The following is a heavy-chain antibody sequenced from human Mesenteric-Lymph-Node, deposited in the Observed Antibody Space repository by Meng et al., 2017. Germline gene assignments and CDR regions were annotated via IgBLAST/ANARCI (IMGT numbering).Heavy chain of an antibody. CDR3: GTLKYTSGFYGPAY. Sequence: QVQLRKSGLELKKPGASVKVSCKASGYTFTRYPMNWVRQAPGQGREWMGWISTNNGNPTYAQGFTGRFVFSVDTSVSTAYLQISSLKAEDTAVYYCGTLKYTSGFYGPAYWGQGALVTVSS. CDR1: GYTFTRYP. CDR2: ISTNNGNP. J-gene: IGHJ4*02. V-gene: IGHV7-4-1*02. D-gene: IGHD6-19*01.